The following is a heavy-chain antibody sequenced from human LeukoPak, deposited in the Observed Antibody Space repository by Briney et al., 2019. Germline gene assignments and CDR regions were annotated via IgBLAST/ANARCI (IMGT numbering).Heavy chain of an antibody. J-gene: IGHJ4*02. CDR1: GFTFSSYW. V-gene: IGHV3-74*01. CDR3: ANLYCSSTSCHSR. D-gene: IGHD2-2*01. CDR2: INSDGSST. Sequence: GGSLRPSCAASGFTFSSYWMHWVRQAPGKGLVWVSRINSDGSSTSYADSVKGRFTISRDNAKNTLYLQMNSLRAEDTAVYYCANLYCSSTSCHSRWGQGTLVTVSS.